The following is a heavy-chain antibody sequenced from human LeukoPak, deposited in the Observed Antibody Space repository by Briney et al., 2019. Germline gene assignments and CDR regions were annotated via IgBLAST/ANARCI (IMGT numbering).Heavy chain of an antibody. Sequence: SETLSLTCAVYGGSFSGYYWSWIRQPPGKGLEWIGEINHSGSTNYNPSLKSRVTISVDTSKNQFSLKLSSVTAADTAVYYCARQCSNSPYYYYYYYMDVWGKGTTVTVSS. CDR2: INHSGST. J-gene: IGHJ6*03. CDR3: ARQCSNSPYYYYYYYMDV. V-gene: IGHV4-34*01. CDR1: GGSFSGYY. D-gene: IGHD4-11*01.